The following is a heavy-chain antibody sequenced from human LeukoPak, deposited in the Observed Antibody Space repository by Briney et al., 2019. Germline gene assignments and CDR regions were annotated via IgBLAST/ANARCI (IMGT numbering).Heavy chain of an antibody. CDR2: ISAYNGNT. D-gene: IGHD2-2*01. Sequence: ASVKLSCKASGYTFTSYGISWVRQAPGQGLEWMGWISAYNGNTNYAQKLQGRVTMTTDTSTSTAYMELRSLRSDDTAVYYCARERGYCSSTSCYVGDLYYYYGMDVWGKGTTVTVSS. J-gene: IGHJ6*04. CDR1: GYTFTSYG. CDR3: ARERGYCSSTSCYVGDLYYYYGMDV. V-gene: IGHV1-18*04.